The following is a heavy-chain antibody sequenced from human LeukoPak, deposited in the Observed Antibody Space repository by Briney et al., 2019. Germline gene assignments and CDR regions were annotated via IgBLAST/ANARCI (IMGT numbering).Heavy chain of an antibody. J-gene: IGHJ4*02. CDR3: ARDHYGGGSI. V-gene: IGHV3-48*03. Sequence: GGSLRFSCAASGFTFSNYEMNWVRQAPGKGLEWVSYISGSGNSIYYADSVKARFTISRDNAKNSLFLQMDSLRAEDTAVYYCARDHYGGGSIWGQGTLVTVSS. CDR2: ISGSGNSI. D-gene: IGHD4-23*01. CDR1: GFTFSNYE.